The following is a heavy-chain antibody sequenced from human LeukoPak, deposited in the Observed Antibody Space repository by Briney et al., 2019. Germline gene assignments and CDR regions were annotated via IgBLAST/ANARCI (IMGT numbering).Heavy chain of an antibody. CDR1: GFTFNHYA. CDR3: ARDHGSQHSGAWYVFDY. V-gene: IGHV3-23*01. D-gene: IGHD6-19*01. CDR2: INELGHT. J-gene: IGHJ4*02. Sequence: GGSLRLSCAASGFTFNHYAMSWVRQALGKGLEWVSGINELGHTFYADSVKGRFTISRDNSKNTVFLQMNSLSGDDTAEYFCARDHGSQHSGAWYVFDYWGRGTLVTVSS.